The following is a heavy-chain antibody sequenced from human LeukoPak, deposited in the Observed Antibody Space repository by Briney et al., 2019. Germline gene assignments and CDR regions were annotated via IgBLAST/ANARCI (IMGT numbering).Heavy chain of an antibody. Sequence: GGSLRLSCAASGFSFISYGMHWVRQAPGKGLEWVGVISDDGRSKDYADSVKGRFTISRDNSKDTLYLQMNSLRAEDTAVYYCARVGYSGSYYFYEAANDYWGQGTLVTVSS. J-gene: IGHJ4*02. V-gene: IGHV3-30*03. CDR2: ISDDGRSK. CDR3: ARVGYSGSYYFYEAANDY. D-gene: IGHD1-26*01. CDR1: GFSFISYG.